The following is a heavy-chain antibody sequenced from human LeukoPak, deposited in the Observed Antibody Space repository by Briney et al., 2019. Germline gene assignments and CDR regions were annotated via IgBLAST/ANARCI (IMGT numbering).Heavy chain of an antibody. CDR3: AKASVFGDTRYFNI. D-gene: IGHD3-3*01. Sequence: GGSLRLSCAASGFTFSSYAMSWVRQAPGKGLEWVSGISSSGGSTYYADSVKGRFTISRDNSKNTLYLLMNSLRAEDTAVYYCAKASVFGDTRYFNIWGQGTLVTVSS. CDR2: ISSSGGST. J-gene: IGHJ1*01. V-gene: IGHV3-23*01. CDR1: GFTFSSYA.